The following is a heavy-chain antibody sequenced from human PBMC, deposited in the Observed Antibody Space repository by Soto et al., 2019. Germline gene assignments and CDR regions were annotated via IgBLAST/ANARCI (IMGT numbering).Heavy chain of an antibody. CDR3: ARGRGSGSLFKYYFDY. D-gene: IGHD1-26*01. J-gene: IGHJ4*02. CDR1: GYTFTSYD. V-gene: IGHV1-8*01. CDR2: MNPNSGNT. Sequence: QVQLVQSGAEVKKPGASVKVSCKASGYTFTSYDINWVRQATGQGLEWMGWMNPNSGNTGYAQKVHGRVTMTRNTSISTAYMELSSLRSEDTAVYYCARGRGSGSLFKYYFDYWGQGTLVTVSS.